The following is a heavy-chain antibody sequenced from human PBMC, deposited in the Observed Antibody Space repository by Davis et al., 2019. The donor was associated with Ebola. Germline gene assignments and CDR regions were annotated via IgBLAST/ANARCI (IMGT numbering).Heavy chain of an antibody. CDR3: AKQGCSSTSCYYYYGMDV. J-gene: IGHJ6*02. Sequence: SVKVSCKASGFTFTSSAMQWVRQARGQRLEWIGWIVVGSGNTNYAQKFQERVTITRDMSTSTAYMELSSLRSEDTAVYYCAKQGCSSTSCYYYYGMDVWGQGTTVTVSS. D-gene: IGHD2-2*01. V-gene: IGHV1-58*02. CDR1: GFTFTSSA. CDR2: IVVGSGNT.